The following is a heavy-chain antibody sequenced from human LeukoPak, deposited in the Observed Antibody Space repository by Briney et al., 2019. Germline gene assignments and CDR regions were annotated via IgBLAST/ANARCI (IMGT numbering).Heavy chain of an antibody. CDR3: ARDNYYDSSGYFLQIDWFDP. J-gene: IGHJ5*02. CDR2: IIPIFGTA. CDR1: GYTFTSYG. D-gene: IGHD3-22*01. V-gene: IGHV1-69*06. Sequence: ASVKVSCKASGYTFTSYGISWVRQAPGQGLEWMGGIIPIFGTANYAQKFQGRVTITADKSTSTAYMELSSLRSEDTAVYYCARDNYYDSSGYFLQIDWFDPWGQGTLVTVSS.